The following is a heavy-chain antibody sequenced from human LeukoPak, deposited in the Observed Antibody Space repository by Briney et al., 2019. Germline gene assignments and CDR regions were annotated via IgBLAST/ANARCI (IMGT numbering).Heavy chain of an antibody. CDR3: ARDFTVVTPGY. CDR2: INPNSGGT. Sequence: ASVKVSCKASGYTFTGYYMYWVRQAPGQGLEWMGWINPNSGGTNYAQKFQGRVTMTRDTSISTAYMELSRLRSDDTAVYYCARDFTVVTPGYWGQRTLVTVSS. V-gene: IGHV1-2*02. D-gene: IGHD4-23*01. J-gene: IGHJ4*02. CDR1: GYTFTGYY.